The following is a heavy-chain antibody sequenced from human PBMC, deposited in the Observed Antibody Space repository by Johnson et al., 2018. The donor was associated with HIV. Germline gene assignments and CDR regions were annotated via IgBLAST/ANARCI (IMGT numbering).Heavy chain of an antibody. J-gene: IGHJ3*02. CDR2: IYSGGSI. CDR3: ARDLDTSMVTCAFDI. CDR1: GFTVSSNY. V-gene: IGHV3-66*02. D-gene: IGHD5-18*01. Sequence: VQLEESGGGLVQPGRSLRLSCAASGFTVSSNYMSWVRQAPGKGLEWVSVIYSGGSIYYADYVEGRFTISRDNSKSTLYLQMNSLRAEDTAVYYCARDLDTSMVTCAFDIWGQGTMVTVSS.